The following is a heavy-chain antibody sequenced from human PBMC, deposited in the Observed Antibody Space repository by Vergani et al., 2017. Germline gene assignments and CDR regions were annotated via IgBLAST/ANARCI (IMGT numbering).Heavy chain of an antibody. CDR2: ISAYNGNT. D-gene: IGHD6-13*01. CDR1: GYTFTIYG. Sequence: QVQLVQSAAEVKKPGASVKVSCKASGYTFTIYGISWVRQAPGQGLEWMGWISAYNGNTNYAQKLQGRVTMTTDTSTSTGYMELSGLRSDDTAVYYCARVGSSWYNGDYDCGVELWGQGTTVTGSS. J-gene: IGHJ6*01. CDR3: ARVGSSWYNGDYDCGVEL. V-gene: IGHV1-18*01.